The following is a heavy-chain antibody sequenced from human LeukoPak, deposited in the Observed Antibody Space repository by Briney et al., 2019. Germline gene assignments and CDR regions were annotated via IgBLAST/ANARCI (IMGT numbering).Heavy chain of an antibody. CDR3: ARVLGYCSSTSCSTYYYYYYGMDV. J-gene: IGHJ6*02. D-gene: IGHD2-2*01. CDR2: INAGNGNT. CDR1: GYTFTSYA. Sequence: ASVKVSCKASGYTFTSYAMHWVRQAPGQRLEWMGWINAGNGNTKYSQKFQGRVTITRDTSASTAYVELSSMRSEDTAVYYCARVLGYCSSTSCSTYYYYYYGMDVWGQGTTVTVSS. V-gene: IGHV1-3*01.